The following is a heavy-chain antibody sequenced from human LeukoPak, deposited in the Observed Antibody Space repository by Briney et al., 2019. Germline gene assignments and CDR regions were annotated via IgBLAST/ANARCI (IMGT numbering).Heavy chain of an antibody. D-gene: IGHD5-12*01. CDR3: ARLGGYGYFDY. V-gene: IGHV4-59*01. CDR2: IYYSGST. CDR1: GGSISSYY. J-gene: IGHJ4*02. Sequence: SETLSLTCTVSGGSISSYYWSWIRQPPGKGLEWIGYIYYSGSTNYNPSLKSRVTISVDTSNSQFSLKLSSVTAADTAVYYCARLGGYGYFDYWGQGTLVTVSS.